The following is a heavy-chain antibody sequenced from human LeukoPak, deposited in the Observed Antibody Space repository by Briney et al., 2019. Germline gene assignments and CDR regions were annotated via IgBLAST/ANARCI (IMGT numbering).Heavy chain of an antibody. V-gene: IGHV3-7*01. Sequence: GGSLRLSCAASGFTFGSYWMSWVRQAPGKGLEWVANIKQDGSEKYYVDSVKGRFTISRDNAKNSLYLQMNSLRAEDTAVYYCARLFPNRGSGIDYWGQGTLVTVSS. CDR2: IKQDGSEK. CDR3: ARLFPNRGSGIDY. CDR1: GFTFGSYW. D-gene: IGHD3-10*01. J-gene: IGHJ4*02.